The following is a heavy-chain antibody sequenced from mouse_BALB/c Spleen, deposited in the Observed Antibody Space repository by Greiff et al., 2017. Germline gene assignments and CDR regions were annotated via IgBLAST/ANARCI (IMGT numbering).Heavy chain of an antibody. J-gene: IGHJ4*01. CDR2: IWAGGST. CDR1: GFSLTSYG. Sequence: VQLQESGPGLVAPSQSLSITCTVSGFSLTSYGVHWVRQPPGKGLEWLGVIWAGGSTNYNSALMSRLSISKDNSKSQVFLKMNSLQTDDTAMYYCARGDYYGNYYAMDYWGQGTSVTVSS. D-gene: IGHD2-1*01. CDR3: ARGDYYGNYYAMDY. V-gene: IGHV2-9*02.